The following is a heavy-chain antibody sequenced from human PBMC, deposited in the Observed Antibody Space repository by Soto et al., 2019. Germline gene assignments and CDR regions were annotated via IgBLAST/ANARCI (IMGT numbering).Heavy chain of an antibody. CDR2: VNPILSMS. Sequence: QVQLVQSGAEVKRPGSSVKVSCKASGDTFNFYSINWVRQAPGLGLEWMGRVNPILSMSNYAQRFQGRVTMTADKSTSTAYMELSGLSSEDTALYYCATSYGSGYRAFDFWGQGALVTVSS. CDR1: GDTFNFYS. CDR3: ATSYGSGYRAFDF. V-gene: IGHV1-69*04. D-gene: IGHD3-10*01. J-gene: IGHJ4*02.